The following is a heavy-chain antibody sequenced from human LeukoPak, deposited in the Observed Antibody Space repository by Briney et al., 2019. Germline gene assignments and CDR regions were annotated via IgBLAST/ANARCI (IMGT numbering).Heavy chain of an antibody. Sequence: PSETLSLTGAWYGGSFSGYYRSWIGQPPGKGLEGIGEINHIGSTNYNPSLKSRVTISVDTSKNQFSLKLSSVTAADTAVYYCARGQVKQQLLPRTGSRYYYYYMDVWGKGTTVTVSS. CDR2: INHIGST. V-gene: IGHV4-34*01. J-gene: IGHJ6*03. CDR3: ARGQVKQQLLPRTGSRYYYYYMDV. CDR1: GGSFSGYY. D-gene: IGHD6-13*01.